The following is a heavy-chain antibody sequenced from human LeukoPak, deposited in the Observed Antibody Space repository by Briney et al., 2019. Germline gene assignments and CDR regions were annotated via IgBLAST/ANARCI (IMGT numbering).Heavy chain of an antibody. D-gene: IGHD6-19*01. CDR2: IIPIFGTA. V-gene: IGHV1-69*05. J-gene: IGHJ5*02. Sequence: VASVKVSCKAFGGTFSSYTISWVRQAPGQGLEWMGGIIPIFGTANYAQKFQGRVTITTDESTSTAYMELSSLRSEDTAVYYCATATIAVAGYNWFDPWGQGTLVTVSS. CDR1: GGTFSSYT. CDR3: ATATIAVAGYNWFDP.